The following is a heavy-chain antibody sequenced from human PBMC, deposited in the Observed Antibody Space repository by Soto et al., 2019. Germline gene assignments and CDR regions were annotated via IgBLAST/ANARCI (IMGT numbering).Heavy chain of an antibody. V-gene: IGHV1-58*01. CDR2: IVVGSGNT. J-gene: IGHJ6*02. Sequence: ASVKVSCKASGFTFGGSAVQWVRQARGQRLEWIGWIVVGSGNTNYAQKFQERVTITRDMSTSTAYMELSSLRSEDTAVYYCAADPLYSSYGMDVWGRGTTVTVSS. D-gene: IGHD1-26*01. CDR3: AADPLYSSYGMDV. CDR1: GFTFGGSA.